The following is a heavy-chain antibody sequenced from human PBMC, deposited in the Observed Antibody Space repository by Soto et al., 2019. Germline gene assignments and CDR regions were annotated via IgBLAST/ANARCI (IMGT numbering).Heavy chain of an antibody. CDR3: ANAIGDCSGGSCYFEF. Sequence: ASVKVSCKASGYTFTSYGISWVRQAPGQGLEWMGWISAYNGNTNYAQKLQGRVTMTTDTSTSTAYMELRSLRSDDTAVYYCANAIGDCSGGSCYFEFWGQGTMVTVAS. CDR2: ISAYNGNT. CDR1: GYTFTSYG. V-gene: IGHV1-18*01. J-gene: IGHJ4*03. D-gene: IGHD2-15*01.